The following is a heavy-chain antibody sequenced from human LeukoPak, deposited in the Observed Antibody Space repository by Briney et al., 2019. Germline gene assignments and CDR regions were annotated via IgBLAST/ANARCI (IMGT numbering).Heavy chain of an antibody. CDR3: AIDRVVGVGMDNAFDI. D-gene: IGHD1-26*01. CDR1: VGLVTPSV. CDR2: IIHIFCTA. V-gene: IGHV1-69*13. Sequence: SPVRACCSAAVGLVTPSVVRSGAGSAGQEREWMGGIIHIFCTANYAQKFQGRVTITADETTSTAYMALSSLRSVDTGVYVCAIDRVVGVGMDNAFDIWGQGTVGTVSS. J-gene: IGHJ3*02.